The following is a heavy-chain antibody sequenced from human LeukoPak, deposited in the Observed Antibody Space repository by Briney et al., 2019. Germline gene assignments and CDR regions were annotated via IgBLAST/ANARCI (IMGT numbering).Heavy chain of an antibody. Sequence: SQTLSLTCTVSGGSISSGSYYWNWIRQPAGKGLEWIGRIYTNGSTNYNPSLKSRVTISVDTSKNQFSLKLSSVTAADTAVYYCARGQYQLLYFDYWGQGTLVTVSS. J-gene: IGHJ4*02. CDR3: ARGQYQLLYFDY. D-gene: IGHD2-2*01. V-gene: IGHV4-61*02. CDR1: GGSISSGSYY. CDR2: IYTNGST.